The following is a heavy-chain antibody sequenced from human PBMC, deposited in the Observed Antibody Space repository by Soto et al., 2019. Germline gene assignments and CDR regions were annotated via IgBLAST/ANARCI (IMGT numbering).Heavy chain of an antibody. Sequence: VQLMQSGAEVKKPGSSVKVSCKASGDTSTTYVTSWVRQAPGQGPEWIGGINPMSRTAKYSEKYNGRVTITADEATRTAYLDLTSLRFEDTAVYFCARGTYCGSNCFFAREYWGQGTLVTVSS. J-gene: IGHJ4*02. V-gene: IGHV1-69*01. CDR2: INPMSRTA. CDR3: ARGTYCGSNCFFAREY. CDR1: GDTSTTYV. D-gene: IGHD2-21*01.